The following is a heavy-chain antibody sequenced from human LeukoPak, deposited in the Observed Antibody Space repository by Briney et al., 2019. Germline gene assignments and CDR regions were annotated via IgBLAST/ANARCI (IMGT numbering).Heavy chain of an antibody. CDR1: GFTFSSYS. Sequence: GGSLRLSCAASGFTFSSYSMNWVRQAPGKGLEWVSSISSSSSYIYYADSVKGRFTISRDNAKNSLYLQMNSLRAEDTAVYYCARGGHTAMVRRDFDYWGQGTLVTVSS. J-gene: IGHJ4*02. CDR2: ISSSSSYI. V-gene: IGHV3-21*01. CDR3: ARGGHTAMVRRDFDY. D-gene: IGHD5-18*01.